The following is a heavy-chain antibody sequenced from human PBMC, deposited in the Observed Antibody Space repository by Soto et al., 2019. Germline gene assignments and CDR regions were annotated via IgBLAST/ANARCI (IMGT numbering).Heavy chain of an antibody. CDR1: GFTFDDYA. Sequence: GGSLRLSCAASGFTFDDYAMHWVRQAPGKGLEWVSGISWNSGSIGYADSVKGRFTISRDNAKNSLYLQMNSLRAEDTALYYCAKERDSSSNFLGGLGYWGQGTLVTVSS. D-gene: IGHD6-6*01. CDR2: ISWNSGSI. V-gene: IGHV3-9*01. J-gene: IGHJ4*02. CDR3: AKERDSSSNFLGGLGY.